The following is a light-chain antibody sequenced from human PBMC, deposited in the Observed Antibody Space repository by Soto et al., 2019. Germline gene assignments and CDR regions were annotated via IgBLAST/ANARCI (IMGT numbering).Light chain of an antibody. CDR1: QDISNY. CDR2: AAF. J-gene: IGKJ1*01. V-gene: IGKV1-27*01. CDR3: QKYNSAPRT. Sequence: DIQMTQSPSSLSASVGDRVTITCRASQDISNYLAWYQQKPGKVPKLLIYAAFTLQSGVPSRFSGSGSGTEFTLTISSLQPEDVATYYCQKYNSAPRTFGQGTKVEIK.